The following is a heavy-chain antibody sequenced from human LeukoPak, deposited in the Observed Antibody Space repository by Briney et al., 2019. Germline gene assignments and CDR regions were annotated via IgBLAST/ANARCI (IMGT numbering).Heavy chain of an antibody. D-gene: IGHD3-16*01. J-gene: IGHJ4*02. Sequence: SETLSLTCVLYGGSFSDYHWTWIRQPPGKGLEWIGEINHSGGTVYNPSLRSRLTTSLDTSKKEFSLQLSSVTAADTGVYYCARVSDIMISFGGGVSYFDYWGQGSLVTASS. CDR2: INHSGGT. CDR1: GGSFSDYH. CDR3: ARVSDIMISFGGGVSYFDY. V-gene: IGHV4-34*01.